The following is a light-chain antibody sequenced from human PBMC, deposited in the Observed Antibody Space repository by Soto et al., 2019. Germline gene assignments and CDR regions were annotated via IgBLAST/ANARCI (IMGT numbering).Light chain of an antibody. CDR1: SSNIGAGYD. CDR3: QSYDISLSVV. V-gene: IGLV1-40*01. Sequence: QSVLTQPPSVSGAPGQRVTISCTGSSSNIGAGYDVHWYHQLPGTAPKLLIYGNSNRPSGVPDRFSGSKSGTSASLAITGLQAEDEADYYCQSYDISLSVVFGGETKLTVL. CDR2: GNS. J-gene: IGLJ2*01.